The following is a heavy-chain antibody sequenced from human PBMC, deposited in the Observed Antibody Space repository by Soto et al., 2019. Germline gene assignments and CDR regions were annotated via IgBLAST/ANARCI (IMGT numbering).Heavy chain of an antibody. CDR3: ARLGSSGWYQGSCFGY. Sequence: PSDTLSLICIVSGGSITRNNHYWGWIRQSPGKGLEWIGSILYSGSTNYNPSLKSRVTLSVETSKNQFSLKMSSVTAADTALYYCARLGSSGWYQGSCFGYWGQVTLVTVAS. D-gene: IGHD6-19*01. J-gene: IGHJ4*02. CDR1: GGSITRNNHY. CDR2: ILYSGST. V-gene: IGHV4-39*01.